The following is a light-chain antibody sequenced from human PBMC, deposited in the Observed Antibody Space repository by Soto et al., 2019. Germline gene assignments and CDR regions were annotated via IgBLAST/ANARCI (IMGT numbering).Light chain of an antibody. Sequence: DIQMTQSPSTLSSSVGDRVTITCRASQSISSWLAWYQQKPGKAPKLLIYAASGLQSGVPARFSGSGSGTEFTLTISSLQPDDFATYYCQQYNTYSTFGQGTRLEI. CDR3: QQYNTYST. CDR1: QSISSW. J-gene: IGKJ5*01. V-gene: IGKV1-5*01. CDR2: AAS.